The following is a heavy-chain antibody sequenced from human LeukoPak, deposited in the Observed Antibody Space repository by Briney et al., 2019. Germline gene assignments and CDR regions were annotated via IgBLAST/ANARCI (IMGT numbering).Heavy chain of an antibody. J-gene: IGHJ4*02. CDR1: GFTFSSYA. CDR2: ISGSGGST. CDR3: AQDREGSPHFDY. Sequence: QPGGSLRLSCAASGFTFSSYAMSWVRQAPGKGLEWVSAISGSGGSTYYADSVKGRFTISRDNSKNTLYLQMNSLRAEDTAVYYCAQDREGSPHFDYWGQGTLVTVSS. D-gene: IGHD6-13*01. V-gene: IGHV3-23*01.